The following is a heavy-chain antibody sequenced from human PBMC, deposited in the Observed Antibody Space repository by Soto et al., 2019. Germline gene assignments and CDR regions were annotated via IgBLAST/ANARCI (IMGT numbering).Heavy chain of an antibody. CDR3: ARARITWNGIFSYYYGMDV. CDR2: IIPIFGTA. CDR1: GGTFSSYA. J-gene: IGHJ6*02. V-gene: IGHV1-69*06. D-gene: IGHD1-1*01. Sequence: SVKVSCKASGGTFSSYAISWVRQAPGQGLEWMGGIIPIFGTANYAQKFQGRVTITADKSTSTAYMELSSLRSEDTAVYYCARARITWNGIFSYYYGMDVWGQGTTVTVSS.